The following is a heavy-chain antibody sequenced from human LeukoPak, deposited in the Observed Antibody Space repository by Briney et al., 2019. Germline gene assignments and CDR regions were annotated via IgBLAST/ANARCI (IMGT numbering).Heavy chain of an antibody. CDR2: IRYDGSNK. V-gene: IGHV3-30*02. CDR1: GLTFSNYG. J-gene: IGHJ4*02. CDR3: AKGYSYGLDY. D-gene: IGHD5-18*01. Sequence: GGSLRLSCAASGLTFSNYGMHWVRQAPGKGLEWVTFIRYDGSNKDYADSVKGRFTISRDNSKNTLYLQMNSLRAEDTAVYYCAKGYSYGLDYWGQGTLVTVSS.